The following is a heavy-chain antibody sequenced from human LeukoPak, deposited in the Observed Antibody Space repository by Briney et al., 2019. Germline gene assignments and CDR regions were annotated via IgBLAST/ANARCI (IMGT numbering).Heavy chain of an antibody. CDR1: GVTFGNHA. J-gene: IGHJ4*02. D-gene: IGHD3-9*01. CDR3: AKWGDYDVLTGYYVSDY. CDR2: LTGRGGNT. V-gene: IGHV3-23*01. Sequence: PGASLRLSCAAPGVTFGNHAMSWVRQAPGEGLDWVSPLTGRGGNTYYAYSVKGRFTISRDNSKNTVFLKMNSLRAEDTAVYYCAKWGDYDVLTGYYVSDYWGQGTLVTVSS.